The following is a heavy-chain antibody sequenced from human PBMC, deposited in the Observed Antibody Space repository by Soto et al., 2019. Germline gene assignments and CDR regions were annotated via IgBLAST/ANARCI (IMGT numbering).Heavy chain of an antibody. J-gene: IGHJ6*02. CDR1: GYTFTGYY. CDR2: INPNSGGT. D-gene: IGHD3-10*02. CDR3: AREDVADYYGMDV. V-gene: IGHV1-2*04. Sequence: QVQLVQSGAEVKKPGASVKVSCKASGYTFTGYYMHWVRQAPGQGLEWMGWINPNSGGTNYAQKFQGWVTMTRDPSISTAYMELSRLRSDDPAVYYCAREDVADYYGMDVWGQGTTVTVSS.